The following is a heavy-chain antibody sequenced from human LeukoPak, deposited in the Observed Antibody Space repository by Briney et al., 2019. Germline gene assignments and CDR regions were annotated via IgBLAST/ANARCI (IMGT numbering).Heavy chain of an antibody. J-gene: IGHJ4*02. CDR2: IYYSGST. V-gene: IGHV4-59*01. CDR1: GGSISSYY. CDR3: AREPWYYYDSSGYYDY. D-gene: IGHD3-22*01. Sequence: SETLSLTCTVSGGSISSYYWSWIRQPPGKGLEWIGYIYYSGSTKYNPSLKSRVTISVDTSKIQFSLKLSSVTAEDTAVYYCAREPWYYYDSSGYYDYWGQGTLVTVSS.